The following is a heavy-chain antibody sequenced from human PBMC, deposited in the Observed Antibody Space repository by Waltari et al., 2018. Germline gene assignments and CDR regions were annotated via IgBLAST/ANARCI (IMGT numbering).Heavy chain of an antibody. V-gene: IGHV4-34*01. J-gene: IGHJ3*02. D-gene: IGHD1-26*01. CDR2: INHSGST. Sequence: QVQLQQWGAGLLKPSETLSLTCPVSGVSFRAYYCRWIRQPPGKGLEWIGEINHSGSTNDNPSLKSRVTISVDTSRNQFSLKVSSVTAADTAVYYCARGSRVGRAFDIWGQGTMVTVSS. CDR1: GVSFRAYY. CDR3: ARGSRVGRAFDI.